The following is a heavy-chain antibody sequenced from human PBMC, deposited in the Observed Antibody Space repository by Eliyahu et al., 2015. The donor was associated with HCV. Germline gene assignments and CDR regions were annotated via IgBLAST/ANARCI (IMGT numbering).Heavy chain of an antibody. J-gene: IGHJ4*02. V-gene: IGHV4-61*02. CDR2: LYTTGST. CDR1: GGSISSGSYY. CDR3: ARCRGGSTFDY. D-gene: IGHD2-15*01. Sequence: QVQLLESGPGLVKPSQTLSLTCTVSGGSISSGSYYWSWIRQPAGKGLEWIGRLYTTGSTNYNPSLKSRVTISVDTSKNQFSLKLSSVTAADTAVYFCARCRGGSTFDYWGQGTLVTVSS.